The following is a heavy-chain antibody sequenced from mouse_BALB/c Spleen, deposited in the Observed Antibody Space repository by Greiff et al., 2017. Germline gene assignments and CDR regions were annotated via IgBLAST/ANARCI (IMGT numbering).Heavy chain of an antibody. CDR3: ARAAYYGPFDY. D-gene: IGHD1-2*01. J-gene: IGHJ2*01. Sequence: EVQRVESGGGLVKPGGSLKLSCAASGFTFSSYAMSWVRQTPEKRLEWVASISSGGSTYYPDSVKGRFTISRDNARNILYLQMSSLRSEDTAMYYCARAAYYGPFDYWGQGTTLTVSS. CDR2: ISSGGST. V-gene: IGHV5-6-5*01. CDR1: GFTFSSYA.